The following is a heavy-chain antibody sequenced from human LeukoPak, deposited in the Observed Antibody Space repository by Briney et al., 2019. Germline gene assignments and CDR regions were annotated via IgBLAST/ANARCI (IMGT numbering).Heavy chain of an antibody. CDR2: IYHSGST. Sequence: SQTLSLTCAVSGGSISSGGYSWSWIRQPPGKGLEWIGYIYHSGSTYYNPSLKSRVTISVDTSKNQFSLKLSSVTAADTAVYYCASTALVPAATSWGQGTLVTVSS. V-gene: IGHV4-30-2*01. CDR3: ASTALVPAATS. CDR1: GGSISSGGYS. J-gene: IGHJ5*02. D-gene: IGHD2-2*01.